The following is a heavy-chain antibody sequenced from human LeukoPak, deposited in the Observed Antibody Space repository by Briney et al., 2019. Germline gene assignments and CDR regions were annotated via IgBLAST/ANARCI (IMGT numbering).Heavy chain of an antibody. CDR2: IIGSGDST. V-gene: IGHV3-23*01. Sequence: GGSLRLSCAASGFTFSLCAMSWVRQAPGKGLEWVSAIIGSGDSTYYADSVKGRFTISRDNSKNTLYLQMNSLRAEDTAVYYCARRAGAYSHPYDYWGQGTLVTVSS. J-gene: IGHJ4*02. CDR1: GFTFSLCA. D-gene: IGHD4/OR15-4a*01. CDR3: ARRAGAYSHPYDY.